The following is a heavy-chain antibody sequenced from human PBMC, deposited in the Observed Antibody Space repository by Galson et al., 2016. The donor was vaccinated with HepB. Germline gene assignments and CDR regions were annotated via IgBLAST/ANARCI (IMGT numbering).Heavy chain of an antibody. CDR3: AKDIVVAGTRTLDC. CDR1: GFTFDDFA. CDR2: ITWNSGSK. Sequence: SLRLSCAASGFTFDDFAMHWVRQAPGKGLEWVSGITWNSGSKDYADSVKGRFTISRDNAKNSLYLQMNSLRAEDTALDYCAKDIVVAGTRTLDCWGQGTLVTVST. J-gene: IGHJ4*02. V-gene: IGHV3-9*01. D-gene: IGHD6-19*01.